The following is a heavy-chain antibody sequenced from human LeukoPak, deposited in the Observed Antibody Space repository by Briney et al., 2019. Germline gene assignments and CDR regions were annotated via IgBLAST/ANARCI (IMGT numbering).Heavy chain of an antibody. CDR3: ARDLYDYGDYFDAFDI. J-gene: IGHJ3*02. CDR1: GGSISSYY. Sequence: SETLSLTCTVSGGSISSYYWSWIRQPPGKGLEWIGYIYYSGSTNYNPSLKSRVTISVDTSKNQFSLKLSSVTAADTAVYYCARDLYDYGDYFDAFDIWGQGTTVTVSS. D-gene: IGHD4-17*01. V-gene: IGHV4-59*01. CDR2: IYYSGST.